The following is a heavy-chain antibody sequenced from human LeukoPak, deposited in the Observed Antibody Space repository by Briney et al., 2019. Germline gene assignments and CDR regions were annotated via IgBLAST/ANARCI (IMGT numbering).Heavy chain of an antibody. CDR3: ARGIDDFWSGYSPLDY. Sequence: PSQTLSLTCTVSGGSISSGGYYWSWIRQHPGKGLEWIGYIYYSGSTYYNPSLKSRVTISVDTSKNQFSLKLSSVTAADTAVYYCARGIDDFWSGYSPLDYWGQGTLVTVSS. D-gene: IGHD3-3*01. CDR1: GGSISSGGYY. CDR2: IYYSGST. V-gene: IGHV4-31*03. J-gene: IGHJ4*02.